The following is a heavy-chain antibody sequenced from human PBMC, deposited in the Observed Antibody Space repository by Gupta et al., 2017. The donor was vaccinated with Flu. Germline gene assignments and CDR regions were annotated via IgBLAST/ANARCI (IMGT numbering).Heavy chain of an antibody. Sequence: QVQLVQSGSELKRPGASVKISCRASGYSFTSNAINWVRQAPGQGLEWMGWINTNTGNPTYVQAFTGRFVFSMDTSVGTAFLQISSLKAEDTAVYFCAKMEYQSALDVFDTWGQGTKVTVSS. V-gene: IGHV7-4-1*02. D-gene: IGHD1-1*01. CDR1: GYSFTSNA. CDR3: AKMEYQSALDVFDT. J-gene: IGHJ3*02. CDR2: INTNTGNP.